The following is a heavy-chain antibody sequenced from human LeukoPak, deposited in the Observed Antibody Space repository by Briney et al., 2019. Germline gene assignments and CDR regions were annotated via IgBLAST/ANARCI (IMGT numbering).Heavy chain of an antibody. CDR2: VNPNSGGT. Sequence: ASVKVSCKASGYTFTGYYMHWVRQAPGQGLEWMGWVNPNSGGTKYAQNFQGTVTMTRDTSISTAYMELSRLRSDDTAVYYCATTSYYYDSSGYLDYWGQGTLVTVSS. J-gene: IGHJ4*02. CDR3: ATTSYYYDSSGYLDY. V-gene: IGHV1-2*02. CDR1: GYTFTGYY. D-gene: IGHD3-22*01.